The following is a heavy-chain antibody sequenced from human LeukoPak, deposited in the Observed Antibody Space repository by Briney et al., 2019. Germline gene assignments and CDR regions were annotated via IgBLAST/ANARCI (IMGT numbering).Heavy chain of an antibody. CDR2: INQGGSET. CDR1: GFTFRTYW. D-gene: IGHD6-6*01. CDR3: ARLIGDRTIYDY. Sequence: PGGSLRLSCAASGFTFRTYWMSWVRQAPGKGVEWVASINQGGSETYYVESVKGRFTISRDNAMNSFFLQMNSLRAEDTAVYYCARLIGDRTIYDYWGQGTLVTVSS. J-gene: IGHJ4*02. V-gene: IGHV3-7*01.